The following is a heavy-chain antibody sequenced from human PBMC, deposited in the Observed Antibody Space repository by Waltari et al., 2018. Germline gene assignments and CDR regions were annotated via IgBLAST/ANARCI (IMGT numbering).Heavy chain of an antibody. Sequence: QVQLVQPGAEVKKPGSSVKVSCKASGGTSSSFAISWVRPAPGQGLEWMGRIIPILGIANYAQKFQGRVTITADESTSTAYMELSSLRSEDTAVYYCATHPTYDILTGYPVYWGQGTLVTVSS. V-gene: IGHV1-69*04. CDR2: IIPILGIA. D-gene: IGHD3-9*01. J-gene: IGHJ4*02. CDR1: GGTSSSFA. CDR3: ATHPTYDILTGYPVY.